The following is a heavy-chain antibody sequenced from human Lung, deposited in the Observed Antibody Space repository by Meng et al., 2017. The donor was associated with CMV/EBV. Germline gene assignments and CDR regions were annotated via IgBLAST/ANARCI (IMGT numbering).Heavy chain of an antibody. V-gene: IGHV4-4*02. J-gene: IGHJ4*02. D-gene: IGHD2-21*02. CDR3: ARVVTALWGYYFDY. Sequence: PLQEPGPGLVQPSGNLSLTCAVSGGAISSCNWWSWVRQPPGKGLEWIGEIYHSGSTNYNPSLKSRVTISVDKSKNQFSLKLSSVTAADTAVYYCARVVTALWGYYFDYWGQGTLVTVSS. CDR2: IYHSGST. CDR1: GGAISSCNW.